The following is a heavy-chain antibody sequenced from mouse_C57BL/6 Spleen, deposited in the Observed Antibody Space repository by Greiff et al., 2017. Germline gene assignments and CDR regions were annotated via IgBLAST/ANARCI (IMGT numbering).Heavy chain of an antibody. D-gene: IGHD2-2*01. CDR3: ARKGPMFTTYYAIDY. V-gene: IGHV2-2*01. CDR1: GFSLTSYG. J-gene: IGHJ4*01. CDR2: IWSGGST. Sequence: VMLVESGPGLVQPSQSLSITCTVSGFSLTSYGVHWVRQSPGKGLEWLGVIWSGGSTNYNAAFISRLGISKDNSKSQVFFKLNSLQADDTAIYYCARKGPMFTTYYAIDYWGQGTSVTGSS.